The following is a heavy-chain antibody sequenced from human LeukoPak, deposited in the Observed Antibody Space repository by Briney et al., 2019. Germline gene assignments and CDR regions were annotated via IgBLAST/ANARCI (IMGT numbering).Heavy chain of an antibody. Sequence: SETLSLTCTVSGGSISSYYWSWIRQPPGKGLEWIGYIYYSGSTNYNPSLKSRVTISVDTSKNQFSLKLSSVTAADTAVYYCARATTYYDILTGYYPPYYFDYWGQGTLVTVSS. CDR3: ARATTYYDILTGYYPPYYFDY. V-gene: IGHV4-59*01. J-gene: IGHJ4*02. CDR1: GGSISSYY. CDR2: IYYSGST. D-gene: IGHD3-9*01.